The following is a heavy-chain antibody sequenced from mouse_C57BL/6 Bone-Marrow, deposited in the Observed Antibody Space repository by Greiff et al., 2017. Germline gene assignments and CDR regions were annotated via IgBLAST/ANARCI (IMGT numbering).Heavy chain of an antibody. CDR3: TTFPLITTVVATDDFDY. J-gene: IGHJ2*01. CDR1: GFNIKDDY. CDR2: IDPENGDT. D-gene: IGHD1-1*01. Sequence: VQLQQSGAELVRPGASVKLSCTASGFNIKDDYMHWVKQRPEQGLEWIGWIDPENGDTEYASKFQGKATITADTTSNTAYLQLSSLTSEDTAVYYCTTFPLITTVVATDDFDYWGQGTTLTVSS. V-gene: IGHV14-4*01.